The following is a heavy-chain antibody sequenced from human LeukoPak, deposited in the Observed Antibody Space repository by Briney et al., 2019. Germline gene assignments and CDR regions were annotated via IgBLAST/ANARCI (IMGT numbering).Heavy chain of an antibody. CDR1: GFTFSNYA. J-gene: IGHJ4*02. Sequence: GGSLRLSCAASGFTFSNYAMNWVRQAPGKGLEWVAFIQYDGSNKYYADSVKGRFTISRDNSKNTLYLQMNSLRAGDTALYFCARDLSSLGLDDWGQGTLVTVSS. CDR2: IQYDGSNK. D-gene: IGHD7-27*01. CDR3: ARDLSSLGLDD. V-gene: IGHV3-30*02.